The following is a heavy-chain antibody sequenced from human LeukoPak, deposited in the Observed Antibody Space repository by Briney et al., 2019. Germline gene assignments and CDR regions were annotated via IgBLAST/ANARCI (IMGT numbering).Heavy chain of an antibody. CDR2: FDPEDGET. Sequence: ASVTVSCKVSGYTLTELSMHWVRQAPGKGLEWMGGFDPEDGETIYAQKFQGRVTMTEDTSTDTAYMELSSLRSEDTAVYYCARVPPEAIVVVPAAMRKDYYGMDVWGQGTTVTVSS. V-gene: IGHV1-24*01. J-gene: IGHJ6*02. D-gene: IGHD2-2*01. CDR1: GYTLTELS. CDR3: ARVPPEAIVVVPAAMRKDYYGMDV.